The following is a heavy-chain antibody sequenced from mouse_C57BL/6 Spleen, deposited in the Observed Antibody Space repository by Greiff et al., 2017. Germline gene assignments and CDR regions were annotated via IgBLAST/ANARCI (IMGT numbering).Heavy chain of an antibody. CDR2: INPGSGGT. D-gene: IGHD2-4*01. CDR1: GYAFTNYL. CDR3: ARGDDYHYYAMDY. Sequence: QVQLQQSGAELVRPGTSVKVSCKASGYAFTNYLIEWVKQRPGQGLEWIGVINPGSGGTNYNEKFKGKATLTADKSSSTAYMQLSSLTSEDSAVYFCARGDDYHYYAMDYWGQGTSVTVSS. V-gene: IGHV1-54*01. J-gene: IGHJ4*01.